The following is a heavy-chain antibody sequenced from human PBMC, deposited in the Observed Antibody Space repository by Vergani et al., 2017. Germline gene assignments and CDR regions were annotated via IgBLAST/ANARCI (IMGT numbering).Heavy chain of an antibody. Sequence: QLQLQESGPGLVKPSETLSLTCTVSGGSISSSSYCWGWIRQPPGKGLEWIGSIYYSGSTYYNPSLKSRVTISVDTSKNQFSLKLSSVTAADTAVYYCARLSSLSVLRFLEWPRIDYWGQGTLVTVSS. CDR3: ARLSSLSVLRFLEWPRIDY. J-gene: IGHJ4*02. CDR1: GGSISSSSYC. D-gene: IGHD3-3*01. V-gene: IGHV4-39*01. CDR2: IYYSGST.